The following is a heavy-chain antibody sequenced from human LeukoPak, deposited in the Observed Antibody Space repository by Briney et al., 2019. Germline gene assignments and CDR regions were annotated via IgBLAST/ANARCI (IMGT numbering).Heavy chain of an antibody. CDR1: GFTFSSYA. V-gene: IGHV3-23*01. CDR2: ISGSGGST. CDR3: AKDSHSSSWQALYNWLDP. Sequence: GGSLRLSCAASGFTFSSYAMSWVRQAPGKGLEWVSAISGSGGSTYYADSVKGRFTISRDNSKNTLYLQMNSLRAEDTAVYYCAKDSHSSSWQALYNWLDPWGQGTLVTVSS. D-gene: IGHD6-13*01. J-gene: IGHJ5*02.